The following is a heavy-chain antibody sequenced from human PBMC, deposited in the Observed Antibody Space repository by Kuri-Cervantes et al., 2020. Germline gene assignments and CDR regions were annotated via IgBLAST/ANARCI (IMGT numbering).Heavy chain of an antibody. V-gene: IGHV3-33*01. Sequence: LSLTCAASGFTFSSYGMHWVRQAPGKGLEWVAVIWYDGSNKYYADSVKGRFTISRDNSKNTLYLQMNSLRAEDTAVYYCARDRGSGYYYSIDDWGQGTLVTVSS. CDR2: IWYDGSNK. CDR3: ARDRGSGYYYSIDD. D-gene: IGHD3-22*01. J-gene: IGHJ4*02. CDR1: GFTFSSYG.